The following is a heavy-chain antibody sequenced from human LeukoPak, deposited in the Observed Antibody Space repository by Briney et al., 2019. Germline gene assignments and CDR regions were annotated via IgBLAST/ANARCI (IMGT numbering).Heavy chain of an antibody. D-gene: IGHD3-10*02. CDR1: GFSFSTYN. J-gene: IGHJ6*04. CDR3: AELGIAMIGGV. CDR2: ISSSSSYI. V-gene: IGHV3-21*01. Sequence: PGGSLRLSCAASGFSFSTYNMNWVRQAPGKGLEWVSSISSSSSYIYYADSVKGRFTISRDNAKNSLYLQMNSLRAEDTAVYYCAELGIAMIGGVWGKGTTVTISS.